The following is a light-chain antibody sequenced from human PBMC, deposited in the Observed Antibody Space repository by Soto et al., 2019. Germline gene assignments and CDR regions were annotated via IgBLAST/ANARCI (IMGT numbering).Light chain of an antibody. CDR1: TGAATSGYF. CDR3: LLNYGAAYV. Sequence: QAVVTQEPSLTVSPGVTVTLTCASSTGAATSGYFPNWFQQKPGQAPKPLIYSVSNKYSWTPARFSGSLLGGKAALTLSGVQPEDEAEYYCLLNYGAAYVTGAGTKVTV. J-gene: IGLJ1*01. V-gene: IGLV7-43*01. CDR2: SVS.